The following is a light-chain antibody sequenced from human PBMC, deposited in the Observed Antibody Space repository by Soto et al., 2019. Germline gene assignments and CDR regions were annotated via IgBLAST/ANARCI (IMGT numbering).Light chain of an antibody. Sequence: QSVLTQPASVSGSPGQSITISCTGTSSDVGGYNYVPWYQQHPGKAPKFMIYDVSNRPSGVSNRFSGPKSGNTASLTISGLQAEDEADYYCSSYTTSNTRQIVFGTGTKLTVL. J-gene: IGLJ1*01. CDR1: SSDVGGYNY. CDR3: SSYTTSNTRQIV. V-gene: IGLV2-14*01. CDR2: DVS.